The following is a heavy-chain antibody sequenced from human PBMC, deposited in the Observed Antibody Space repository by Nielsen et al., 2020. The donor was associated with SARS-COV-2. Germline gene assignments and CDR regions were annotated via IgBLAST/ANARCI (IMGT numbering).Heavy chain of an antibody. V-gene: IGHV3-30*18. CDR1: GFTFSSYA. J-gene: IGHJ4*02. D-gene: IGHD2-2*01. CDR2: ISYDGSNK. Sequence: GESLKISCAASGFTFSSYAMNWVRQPPGKGLEWVAVISYDGSNKYYADSVKGRFTISRDNSKNTLYLQMNSLRAEDTAVYYCAKESKGSSDAPNWGQGTLVTVSS. CDR3: AKESKGSSDAPN.